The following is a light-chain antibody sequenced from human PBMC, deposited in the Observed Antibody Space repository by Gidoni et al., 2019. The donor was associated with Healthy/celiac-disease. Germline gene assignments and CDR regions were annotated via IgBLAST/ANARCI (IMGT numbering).Light chain of an antibody. V-gene: IGLV2-14*01. Sequence: QSALTQHASVSGYPGQSITISCTGTSSDVGGYNYVSWYKQQPGKSPNLMIYEVSNRPSGVSNRFSGSKSGNTASLTISGLPAEDESDYYCSSYTSSSTVVFGGGTKLTVL. CDR3: SSYTSSSTVV. CDR2: EVS. J-gene: IGLJ2*01. CDR1: SSDVGGYNY.